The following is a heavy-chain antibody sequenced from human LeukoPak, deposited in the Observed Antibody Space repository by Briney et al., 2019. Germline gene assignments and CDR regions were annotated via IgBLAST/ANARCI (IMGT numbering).Heavy chain of an antibody. Sequence: LSLTCTVSGGSISSGGYYWSWIRQHPGKGLEWIGYIYYSGSTYYNPSLKSRATISVDTSKNQFSLKLSSVTAADTAVYYCARFGRDIVVVVAATDPAKNWFDPWGQGTLVTVSS. J-gene: IGHJ5*02. CDR2: IYYSGST. D-gene: IGHD2-15*01. CDR3: ARFGRDIVVVVAATDPAKNWFDP. V-gene: IGHV4-31*03. CDR1: GGSISSGGYY.